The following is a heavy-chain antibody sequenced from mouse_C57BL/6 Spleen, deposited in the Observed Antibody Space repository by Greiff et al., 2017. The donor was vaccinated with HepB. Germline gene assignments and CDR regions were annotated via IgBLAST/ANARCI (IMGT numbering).Heavy chain of an antibody. CDR1: GYTFTSYG. V-gene: IGHV1-81*01. D-gene: IGHD2-3*01. Sequence: VQLQQSGAELARPGASVKLSCKASGYTFTSYGISWVKQRTGQGLEWIGEIYPRSGNTYYNEKFKGKATLTADKSSSTAYMELRGLTSEDSAVYFCAREVYDGYRYYFDYWGQGTTLTVSS. J-gene: IGHJ2*01. CDR2: IYPRSGNT. CDR3: AREVYDGYRYYFDY.